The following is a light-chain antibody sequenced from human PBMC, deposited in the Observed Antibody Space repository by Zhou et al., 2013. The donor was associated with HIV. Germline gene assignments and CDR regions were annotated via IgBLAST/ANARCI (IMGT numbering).Light chain of an antibody. Sequence: DIQMTQSPSSLSASVGDRVTITCQASQDISNYLNWYQQKPGKAPKLLIYDASNLETGVPSRFSGSGSGTDFTFTISSLQPEDIATYYCQKYNSASFTFGPGTKVDIK. CDR3: QKYNSASFT. V-gene: IGKV1-33*01. J-gene: IGKJ3*01. CDR2: DAS. CDR1: QDISNY.